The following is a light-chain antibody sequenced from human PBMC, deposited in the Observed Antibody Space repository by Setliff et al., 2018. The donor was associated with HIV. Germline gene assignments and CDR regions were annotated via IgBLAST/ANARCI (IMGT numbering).Light chain of an antibody. J-gene: IGKJ1*01. CDR2: GAS. V-gene: IGKV3-20*01. CDR3: QQYGSSPRT. CDR1: QSVASNY. Sequence: EIVLTQSPGTLSLSPGERATLSCRASQSVASNYLAWYQQKPGQAPWVLIYGASSRATGIPDRFSGSGSGTDFTLTISRLEPEDFAVYYCQQYGSSPRTFGQGTKVDIK.